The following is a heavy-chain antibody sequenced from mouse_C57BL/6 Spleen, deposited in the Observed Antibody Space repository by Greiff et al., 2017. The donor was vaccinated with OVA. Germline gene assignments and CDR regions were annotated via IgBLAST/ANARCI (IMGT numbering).Heavy chain of an antibody. J-gene: IGHJ3*01. D-gene: IGHD2-4*01. CDR3: ARPLYDYDPWFAY. CDR1: GFTFTDYY. V-gene: IGHV7-3*01. Sequence: EVKVEESGGGLVQPGGSLSLSCAASGFTFTDYYMSWVRQPPGKALEWLGFIRNKANGYTTEYSASVKGRFTISRDNSQSILYLQMNALRAEDSATYYCARPLYDYDPWFAYWGQGTLVTVSA. CDR2: IRNKANGYTT.